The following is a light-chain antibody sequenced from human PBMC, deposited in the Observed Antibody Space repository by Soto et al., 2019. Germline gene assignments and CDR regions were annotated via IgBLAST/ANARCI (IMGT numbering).Light chain of an antibody. CDR1: SSDVGGYSY. CDR2: DVT. V-gene: IGLV2-11*01. CDR3: CSYAGSSWV. Sequence: QSVLTQPRSVSGSPGQSVTISCTGTSSDVGGYSYVSWYQLHPGKAPKLIIYDVTKRPSGVPDRFSGSKSGNTASLTISGLQAEFAADYYCCSYAGSSWVFGGGTKLTVL. J-gene: IGLJ3*02.